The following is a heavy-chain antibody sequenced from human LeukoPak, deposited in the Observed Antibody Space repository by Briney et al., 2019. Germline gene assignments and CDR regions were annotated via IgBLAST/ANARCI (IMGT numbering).Heavy chain of an antibody. CDR3: ARVVVAATGAFDI. V-gene: IGHV1-2*02. Sequence: ASVKVSCKASGYTFTSYYMHWVRQAPGQGLEWMGWINPNSGGTNYAQKFQGRVTMTRDTSISTAYMELSRLRSDDTAVYYCARVVVAATGAFDIWGQGTMVTVSS. CDR2: INPNSGGT. J-gene: IGHJ3*02. D-gene: IGHD2-15*01. CDR1: GYTFTSYY.